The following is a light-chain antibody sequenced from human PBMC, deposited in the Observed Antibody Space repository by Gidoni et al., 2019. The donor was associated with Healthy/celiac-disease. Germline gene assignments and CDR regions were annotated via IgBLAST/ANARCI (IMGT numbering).Light chain of an antibody. CDR2: AAS. CDR3: RQSYSTLWT. Sequence: IQMTQSPSSLSASVGDRVTITCRASQSISSYLNWYQQKPGKAPKLLIYAASSLQSGVPSRFSGSGSGTDFTLTISSLQPEDFATYYCRQSYSTLWTFGQGTKVEIK. V-gene: IGKV1-39*01. CDR1: QSISSY. J-gene: IGKJ1*01.